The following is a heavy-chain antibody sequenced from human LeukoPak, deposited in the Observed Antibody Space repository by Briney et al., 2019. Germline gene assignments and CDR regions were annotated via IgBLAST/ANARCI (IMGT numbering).Heavy chain of an antibody. J-gene: IGHJ6*02. CDR2: IYYSGST. V-gene: IGHV4-59*08. Sequence: SETLSLTCTVSGGSINSYYWSWIRQPPGKGLEWIGYIYYSGSTNYNPSLKSRVTISVDTSKKYFSLKLSSVTAADTAVYYCARIGSGSYYWYYYYGMDVWGQGTTVTVSS. CDR3: ARIGSGSYYWYYYYGMDV. CDR1: GGSINSYY. D-gene: IGHD3-10*01.